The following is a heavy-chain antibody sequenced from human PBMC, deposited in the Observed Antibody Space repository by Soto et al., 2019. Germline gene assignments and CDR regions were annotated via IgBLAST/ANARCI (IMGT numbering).Heavy chain of an antibody. CDR2: ISNSGGST. J-gene: IGHJ4*02. CDR3: SSSSPASDY. D-gene: IGHD3-10*01. Sequence: EVQMLESGGGLVQPGGSLRLSCVASGFTFSRFAMSWVRQAPGKGLEWVSAISNSGGSTYYADSVKGRFTISRDNAKNTLYLQMSSLRAEDTALYYCSSSSPASDYWDQGTLVTVSS. CDR1: GFTFSRFA. V-gene: IGHV3-23*01.